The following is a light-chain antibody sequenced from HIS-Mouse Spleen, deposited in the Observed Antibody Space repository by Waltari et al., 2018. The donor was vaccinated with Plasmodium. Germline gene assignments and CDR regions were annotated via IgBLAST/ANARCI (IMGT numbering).Light chain of an antibody. V-gene: IGLV3-25*03. CDR1: ALPKQY. J-gene: IGLJ2*01. Sequence: SYELTQPPSVSVSPGQTARITCSGDALPKQYAYWYQQKPGQAPGLGIYKDRERPSGIPERFSGSSSGTTVTLTISGVQAEDEADYYCQSADSSGTYRVFGGGTKLTVL. CDR3: QSADSSGTYRV. CDR2: KDR.